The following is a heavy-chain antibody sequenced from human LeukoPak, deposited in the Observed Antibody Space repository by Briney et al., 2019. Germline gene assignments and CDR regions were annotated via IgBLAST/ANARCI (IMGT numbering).Heavy chain of an antibody. D-gene: IGHD3-3*01. CDR2: ISGSGGST. J-gene: IGHJ3*02. CDR1: GFTFSSYA. CDR3: AKDGTYYDFWSGYPDGAFDI. Sequence: GGSLRRSCAASGFTFSSYAMSWVRQAPGKGLEWVSAISGSGGSTYYADSVKGRFTISRDNSKNTLYLQMNSLRAEDTAVYYCAKDGTYYDFWSGYPDGAFDIWGQGTMVTVSS. V-gene: IGHV3-23*01.